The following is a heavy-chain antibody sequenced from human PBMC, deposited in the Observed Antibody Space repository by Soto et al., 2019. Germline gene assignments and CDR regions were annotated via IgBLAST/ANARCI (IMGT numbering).Heavy chain of an antibody. Sequence: SQTPSLSYSVAGDSISNLDYFWAWIRQPPGQALEYIGYIYKSATTYYNPSFESRVTISADTSKNQFFLQLSSVTAADTAVYFCAIRTGMNYLAHWGPGTLDTVSS. J-gene: IGHJ1*01. CDR3: AIRTGMNYLAH. V-gene: IGHV4-39*05. D-gene: IGHD1-1*01. CDR2: IYKSATT. CDR1: GDSISNLDYF.